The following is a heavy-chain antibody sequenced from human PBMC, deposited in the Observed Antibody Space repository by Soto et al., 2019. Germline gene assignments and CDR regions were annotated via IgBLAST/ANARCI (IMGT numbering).Heavy chain of an antibody. CDR3: ARSVRRNSGTYRDYYGMDV. J-gene: IGHJ6*02. D-gene: IGHD1-26*01. CDR1: GGCVSGYY. Sequence: TLSLTCAVYGGCVSGYYWSWIRQPPGKGLEWIVQINHSGSTNYNPSLKSRVTISVDTSKNQFSLKLSSVTAADTAVYYCARSVRRNSGTYRDYYGMDVWGQGTTVTFSS. CDR2: INHSGST. V-gene: IGHV4-34*09.